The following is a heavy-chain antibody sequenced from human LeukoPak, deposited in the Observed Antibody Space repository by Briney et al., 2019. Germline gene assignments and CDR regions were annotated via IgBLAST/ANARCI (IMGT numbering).Heavy chain of an antibody. J-gene: IGHJ5*02. Sequence: ASVKVSCKASGYTFTGYYMHWVRQAPGQGLEWMGWINPNSGGTNYAQKFQGRVTMTRDTPISTAYMELSRLRSDDTAVYYCARYVEQDGYKRHQGWGTNWFDPWGQGTLVTVSS. CDR2: INPNSGGT. V-gene: IGHV1-2*02. D-gene: IGHD3-16*01. CDR3: ARYVEQDGYKRHQGWGTNWFDP. CDR1: GYTFTGYY.